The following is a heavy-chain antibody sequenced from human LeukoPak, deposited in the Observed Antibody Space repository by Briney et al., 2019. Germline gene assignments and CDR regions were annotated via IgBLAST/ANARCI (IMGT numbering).Heavy chain of an antibody. D-gene: IGHD3-10*01. J-gene: IGHJ4*02. CDR3: ARSGSGSPLDY. CDR2: IYHGGST. Sequence: SETLSLTCTVSGGSISSGGYYWSWIRQPPGKGLEWIGYIYHGGSTYYNPSLKSRVTISVDRSKNQFSLKLSSVTAADTAVYYCARSGSGSPLDYWGQGTLVTVSS. CDR1: GGSISSGGYY. V-gene: IGHV4-30-2*01.